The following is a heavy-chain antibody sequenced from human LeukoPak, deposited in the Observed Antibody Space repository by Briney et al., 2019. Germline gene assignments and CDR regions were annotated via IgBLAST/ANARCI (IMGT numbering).Heavy chain of an antibody. CDR2: INHSGST. V-gene: IGHV4-34*01. Sequence: PSETLSLTCAVYGGSFSGYYWSWIRQPPGKGLEWIGEINHSGSTNYNPSLKSRVTISVDTSKNQFSLKLSSVTAADTAVYYCARAPYCSGGSCYVFDYWGQGTLVTVSS. CDR1: GGSFSGYY. J-gene: IGHJ4*02. CDR3: ARAPYCSGGSCYVFDY. D-gene: IGHD2-15*01.